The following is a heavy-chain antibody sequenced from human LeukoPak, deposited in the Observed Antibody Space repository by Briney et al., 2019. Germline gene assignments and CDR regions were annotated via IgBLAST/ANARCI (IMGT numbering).Heavy chain of an antibody. CDR1: GFTFDDYA. V-gene: IGHV3-43D*04. D-gene: IGHD3-22*01. CDR2: ISWDGGST. J-gene: IGHJ4*02. Sequence: PGGSLRLSCAASGFTFDDYAMHWVRQAPGKGLEWVSLISWDGGSTYYADSVKGRFTISRDNSKNSLYLQMNSLRAEDTALYYCVKDPGYYYDSSGYPDYWGQGTLVTVSS. CDR3: VKDPGYYYDSSGYPDY.